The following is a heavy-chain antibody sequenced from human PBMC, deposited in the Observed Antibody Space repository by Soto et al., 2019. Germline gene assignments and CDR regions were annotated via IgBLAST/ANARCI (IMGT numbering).Heavy chain of an antibody. Sequence: EVQLVESGGGLVQPGGSLRLSCAVSGFTFSSYSMNWVRQAPGKGLEWVSSISSSSSYIYYADSVKGRFTISRDNAKNSLYLQMNSLRAEDTAVYYCKSSWVDAFDIWGQGTMVTVSS. V-gene: IGHV3-21*01. CDR3: KSSWVDAFDI. CDR2: ISSSSSYI. D-gene: IGHD6-13*01. CDR1: GFTFSSYS. J-gene: IGHJ3*02.